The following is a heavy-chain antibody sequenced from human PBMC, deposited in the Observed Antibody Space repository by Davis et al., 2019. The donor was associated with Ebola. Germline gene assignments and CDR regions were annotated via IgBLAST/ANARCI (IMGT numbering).Heavy chain of an antibody. CDR3: ARIRGIVGARDYYYGMDV. CDR1: GFSLSNARMG. D-gene: IGHD1-26*01. V-gene: IGHV2-26*01. Sequence: SGPTLVKPTETLTLTCTVSGFSLSNARMGVSWIRQPPGKALEWLAHIFSNDEKSYSTSLKSRLTISKDTSKSQVVLTMTNMDPVDTATYYCARIRGIVGARDYYYGMDVWGQGTTVTVSS. J-gene: IGHJ6*02. CDR2: IFSNDEK.